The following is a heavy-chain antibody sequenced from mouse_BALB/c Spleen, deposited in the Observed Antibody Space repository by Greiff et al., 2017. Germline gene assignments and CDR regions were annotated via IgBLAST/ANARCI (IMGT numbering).Heavy chain of an antibody. CDR2: IWRGGST. J-gene: IGHJ4*01. CDR3: AKEGGNGNYDAMDY. Sequence: QVQLKESGPSLVQPSQSLSITCTVSGFSLTSYGVHWVRQSPGKGLEWLGVIWRGGSTDYNAAFMSRLSITKDNSKSQVFFKMNSLQADDTAIYYCAKEGGNGNYDAMDYWGQGTSVTVSS. V-gene: IGHV2-5-1*01. D-gene: IGHD2-1*01. CDR1: GFSLTSYG.